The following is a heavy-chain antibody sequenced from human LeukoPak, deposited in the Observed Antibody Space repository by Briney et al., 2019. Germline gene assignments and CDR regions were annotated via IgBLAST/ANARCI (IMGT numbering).Heavy chain of an antibody. CDR3: TRQGSGSTFDS. V-gene: IGHV3-73*01. Sequence: GGSLRLSCAASGFTFSGSAMHWVRQVSGKGQEWVGHIRSKPNNYATAYAASVKGRFTISRDDSQNTAYLQMDSLKTDDTAVYYCTRQGSGSTFDSWGPGTLVTVSS. CDR1: GFTFSGSA. CDR2: IRSKPNNYAT. J-gene: IGHJ4*02. D-gene: IGHD3-10*01.